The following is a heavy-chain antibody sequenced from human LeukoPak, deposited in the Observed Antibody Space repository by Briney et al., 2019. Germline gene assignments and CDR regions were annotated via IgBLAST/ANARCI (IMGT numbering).Heavy chain of an antibody. Sequence: GRSLRLSCAASGFIFDDYTMHWVRQAPGKGLEWVSGISCNSGNRDYAGSVKGRFTNSRDNAKDSLYLQMNSLRAEDTALYYCAKSGNSWSFDYWGQGVLVTVSS. J-gene: IGHJ4*02. D-gene: IGHD6-13*01. CDR3: AKSGNSWSFDY. V-gene: IGHV3-9*01. CDR1: GFIFDDYT. CDR2: ISCNSGNR.